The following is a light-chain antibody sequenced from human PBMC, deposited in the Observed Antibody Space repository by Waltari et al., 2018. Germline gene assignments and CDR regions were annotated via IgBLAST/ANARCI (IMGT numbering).Light chain of an antibody. CDR1: SSDVGHYNY. V-gene: IGLV2-14*03. CDR3: SSFTSASTVGVI. CDR2: DVS. Sequence: QSALTQPASVSGSPGQSITISCTGTSSDVGHYNYVSWYQQRPGKALKLMIYDVSYRPSGISSRFSGSKSGSTASLTIYGLQAEDEADYYCSSFTSASTVGVIFGGGTKLTVL. J-gene: IGLJ2*01.